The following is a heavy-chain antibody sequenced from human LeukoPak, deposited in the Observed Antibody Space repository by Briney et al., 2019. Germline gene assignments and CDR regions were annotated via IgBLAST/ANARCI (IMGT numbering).Heavy chain of an antibody. V-gene: IGHV1-69*04. J-gene: IGHJ4*02. D-gene: IGHD5-18*01. CDR2: VIPIFGIA. CDR3: ARCGYRYCLFGY. CDR1: GGTFSSYA. Sequence: GSSVKVSCRASGGTFSSYAISWVRQAPGQGLEWMGRVIPIFGIANYAQKFQGRVTITADKSTSTAYMELSSLGSEDTALYYCARCGYRYCLFGYWGPGTPVTVSS.